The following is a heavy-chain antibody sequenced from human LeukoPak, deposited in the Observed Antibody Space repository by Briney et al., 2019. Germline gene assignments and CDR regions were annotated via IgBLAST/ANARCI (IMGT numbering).Heavy chain of an antibody. J-gene: IGHJ6*03. CDR1: GFTFSSYA. CDR3: ARAVVPAATLGSLSGMDV. Sequence: PGGSLRLSCAASGFTFSSYAMHWVRQAPGKGLEWVAVISYDGSSKYYADSVKGRFTISRDNSKNTLYLQMNSLRAEDTAVYYCARAVVPAATLGSLSGMDVWGKGTTVTVSS. V-gene: IGHV3-30-3*01. D-gene: IGHD2-2*01. CDR2: ISYDGSSK.